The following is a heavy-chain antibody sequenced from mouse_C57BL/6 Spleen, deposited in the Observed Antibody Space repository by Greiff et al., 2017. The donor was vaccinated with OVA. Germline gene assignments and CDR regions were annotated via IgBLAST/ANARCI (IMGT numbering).Heavy chain of an antibody. CDR1: GFTFSDYY. Sequence: EVQLVESGGGLVQPGGSLKLSCAASGFTFSDYYMYWVRQTPEKRLEWVAYISNGGGSTYYPDTVKGRFTISRDNAKNTLYLQMSRLKSEDTAMYYCARGGYDYDGWYFDVWGTGTTVTVSS. CDR2: ISNGGGST. D-gene: IGHD2-4*01. V-gene: IGHV5-12*01. J-gene: IGHJ1*03. CDR3: ARGGYDYDGWYFDV.